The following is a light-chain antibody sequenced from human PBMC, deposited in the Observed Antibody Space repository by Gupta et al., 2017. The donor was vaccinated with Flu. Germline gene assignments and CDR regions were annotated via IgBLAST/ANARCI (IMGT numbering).Light chain of an antibody. CDR2: DAS. J-gene: IGKJ4*01. Sequence: PSSLSASVGDRVTITCQASQEIRKYLNWYQQKQGKAPKLLIYDASKLEIGVPSRFSGVGSGTDFTFIISSLQPEDVATYYCQRYYDLPLTFGGGTKVEIK. CDR1: QEIRKY. CDR3: QRYYDLPLT. V-gene: IGKV1-33*01.